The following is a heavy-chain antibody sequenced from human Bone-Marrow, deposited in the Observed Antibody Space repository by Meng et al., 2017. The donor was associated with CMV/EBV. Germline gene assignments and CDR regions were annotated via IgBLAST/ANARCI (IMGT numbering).Heavy chain of an antibody. CDR3: ARVFIAAAGDYFDY. Sequence: SGGSISSGSYYWGWIRQPPGKGLEWIGSIYYSGSTYYNPSLKSRVTISVDTSKNQFSLKLSSVTAADTAVYYCARVFIAAAGDYFDYWGQGTLVTVSS. D-gene: IGHD6-13*01. CDR1: GGSISSGSYY. V-gene: IGHV4-39*07. J-gene: IGHJ4*02. CDR2: IYYSGST.